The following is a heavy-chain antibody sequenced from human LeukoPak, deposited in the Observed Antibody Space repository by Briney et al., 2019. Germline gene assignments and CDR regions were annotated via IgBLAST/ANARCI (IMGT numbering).Heavy chain of an antibody. Sequence: PGGSLRLSCAASEFSVGSNYMTWVRQAPGKGLEWVSLIYSGGSTYYTDSVKGRFTISRDNSKNTLYLQMNSLRAEDTAVYYCAKYSHDSSGSYDYWGQGTLVTVSS. J-gene: IGHJ4*02. D-gene: IGHD3-22*01. CDR1: EFSVGSNY. CDR3: AKYSHDSSGSYDY. CDR2: IYSGGST. V-gene: IGHV3-66*01.